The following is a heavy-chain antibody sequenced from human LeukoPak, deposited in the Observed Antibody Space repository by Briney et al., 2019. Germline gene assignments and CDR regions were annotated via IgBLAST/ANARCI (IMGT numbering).Heavy chain of an antibody. CDR3: ARDLRFGVYTAV. D-gene: IGHD3-10*01. CDR2: ISSSSSYI. Sequence: PGGSLRLSCAASGFTFSSYSMNWVRQAPGKGLEWVSSISSSSSYIYYADSVKGRFTISRDNAKNSLYLQMNSLRAEDTAVYYCARDLRFGVYTAVWGQGTMVTVSS. J-gene: IGHJ3*01. CDR1: GFTFSSYS. V-gene: IGHV3-21*01.